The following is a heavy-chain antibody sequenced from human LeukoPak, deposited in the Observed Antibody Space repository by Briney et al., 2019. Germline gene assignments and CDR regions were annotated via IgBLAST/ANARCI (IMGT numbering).Heavy chain of an antibody. CDR1: GFTFSSYG. CDR3: AKDQVDLGYYYYYGMDV. J-gene: IGHJ6*04. D-gene: IGHD3-9*01. CDR2: ISYDGSNK. Sequence: GGSLRLSCAASGFTFSSYGMHWVRQAPGKGLEWVPVISYDGSNKYYADSVKGRFTISRDNSKDTLYLQMNSLRAEDTAVYYCAKDQVDLGYYYYYGMDVWGKGTTVTVSS. V-gene: IGHV3-30*18.